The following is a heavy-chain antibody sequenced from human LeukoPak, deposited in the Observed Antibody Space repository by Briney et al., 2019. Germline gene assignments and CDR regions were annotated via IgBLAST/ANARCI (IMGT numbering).Heavy chain of an antibody. CDR1: GGSFSGYY. CDR3: ARRRLGYYFDY. D-gene: IGHD5-24*01. V-gene: IGHV4-34*01. CDR2: INPRGST. Sequence: SETLSLTCGVYGGSFSGYYWSWIRQPPGKGLEWIGEINPRGSTNYNPSLKSRVTLSADTSKNQFSLTLYSVTAADTAVYYCARRRLGYYFDYWGQGTLVTVSS. J-gene: IGHJ4*02.